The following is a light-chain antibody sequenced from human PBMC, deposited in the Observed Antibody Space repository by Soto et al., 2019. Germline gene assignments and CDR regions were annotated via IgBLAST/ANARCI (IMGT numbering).Light chain of an antibody. CDR3: QSADSSGTYVV. CDR2: KDT. V-gene: IGLV3-25*02. CDR1: ALPKQY. J-gene: IGLJ2*01. Sequence: SCELTQPPSVSVSPGQTARITCSGDALPKQYAYWYHQRPGQAPVLLIYKDTERPSGIPERFSGSSSGTRVTLTISGVQAEDEADYYCQSADSSGTYVVFGGGTKLTVL.